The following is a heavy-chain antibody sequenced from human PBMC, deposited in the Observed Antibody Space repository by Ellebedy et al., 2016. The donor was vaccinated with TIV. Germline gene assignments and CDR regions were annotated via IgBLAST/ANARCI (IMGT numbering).Heavy chain of an antibody. D-gene: IGHD6-19*01. CDR1: GFTFSDYY. V-gene: IGHV3-11*01. J-gene: IGHJ4*02. CDR3: ARKAHSSGWHPFDY. CDR2: ISSSGDII. Sequence: PSETLSFTCAASGFTFSDYYMSWTRQAPGKGLEWISYISSSGDIINYLDSVKGRFTISRDNAKNSLYLQIDSLRAEDTAVYYCARKAHSSGWHPFDYWGQGTLVTVSS.